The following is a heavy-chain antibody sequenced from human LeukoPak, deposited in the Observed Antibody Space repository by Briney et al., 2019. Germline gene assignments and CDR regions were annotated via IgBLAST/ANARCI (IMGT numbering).Heavy chain of an antibody. D-gene: IGHD5-12*01. CDR1: GFTFSNYG. V-gene: IGHV3-15*07. CDR2: IKSKTDGGTT. CDR3: TTAYSGYDWSAGDFDY. J-gene: IGHJ4*02. Sequence: GTSLRLSCATSGFTFSNYGMHWVRQAPGKGLEWVGRIKSKTDGGTTDYAAPVKGRFTISRDDSKNTLYLQMNSLKTEDTAVYYCTTAYSGYDWSAGDFDYWGQGTLVTVSS.